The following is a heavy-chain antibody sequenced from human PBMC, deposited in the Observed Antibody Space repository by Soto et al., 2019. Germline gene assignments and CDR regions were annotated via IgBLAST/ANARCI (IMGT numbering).Heavy chain of an antibody. D-gene: IGHD1-26*01. J-gene: IGHJ4*02. CDR2: INTDGSST. Sequence: EVPLVESGGGLVQPGGSLRLSCAASGLTFSSYWMHWVRQAPGKGLVWVSRINTDGSSTTYADSVKGRFTISRDNTKNTLYLQMNSLRVEDTDVYYCARASGSNIHFDYCGQGTLVTVSS. CDR3: ARASGSNIHFDY. V-gene: IGHV3-74*01. CDR1: GLTFSSYW.